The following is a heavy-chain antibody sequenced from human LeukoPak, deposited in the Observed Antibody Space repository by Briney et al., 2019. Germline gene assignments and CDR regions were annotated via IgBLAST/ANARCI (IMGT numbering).Heavy chain of an antibody. J-gene: IGHJ6*03. CDR2: INHSGST. CDR1: GGSFSGYY. CDR3: ARTKLGYCSGTSCRYYYYYMDV. D-gene: IGHD2-2*01. V-gene: IGHV4-34*01. Sequence: SETLSLTCAVYGGSFSGYYWSWIRQPPGKGLEWIGEINHSGSTNYNPSLKSRVTISVDTSKNQFSLKLSSVTAADTAVYYCARTKLGYCSGTSCRYYYYYMDVWGKGTTVTVSS.